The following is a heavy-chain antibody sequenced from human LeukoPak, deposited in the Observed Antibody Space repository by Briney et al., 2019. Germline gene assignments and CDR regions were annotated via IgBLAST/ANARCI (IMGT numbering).Heavy chain of an antibody. D-gene: IGHD1-26*01. CDR1: GFTFSSYW. Sequence: PGGSLRLSCAASGFTFSSYWMSWVRQAPGKGLEWVANIKQDGSEKYYVDSVKGRFTISRDNAKNSLYLQMNSLRAEDTAVYYCARVGATERYYYMDVWGKGTTVTVSS. J-gene: IGHJ6*03. V-gene: IGHV3-7*01. CDR3: ARVGATERYYYMDV. CDR2: IKQDGSEK.